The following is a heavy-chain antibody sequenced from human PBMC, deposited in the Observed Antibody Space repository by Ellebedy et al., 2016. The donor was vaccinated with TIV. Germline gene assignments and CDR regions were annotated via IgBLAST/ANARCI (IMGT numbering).Heavy chain of an antibody. CDR3: ARWELSLGSYYYMDV. Sequence: GESLKISXAASGFTFSSYAMHWVRQAPGKGLEWVAVISYDGSNKYYADSVKGRFTISRDNSKNTLYLQMNSLRAEDTAVYYCARWELSLGSYYYMDVWGKGTTVTVSS. J-gene: IGHJ6*03. CDR2: ISYDGSNK. V-gene: IGHV3-30-3*01. D-gene: IGHD1-7*01. CDR1: GFTFSSYA.